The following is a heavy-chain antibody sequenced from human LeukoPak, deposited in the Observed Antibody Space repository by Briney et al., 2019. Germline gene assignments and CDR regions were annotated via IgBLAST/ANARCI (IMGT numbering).Heavy chain of an antibody. CDR3: ARDVGACSGGSCYMPPDYYDSSGTLYYFDY. J-gene: IGHJ4*02. V-gene: IGHV3-21*01. CDR1: GFTFSSYS. D-gene: IGHD2-15*01. CDR2: ISSSSSYI. Sequence: GGSLRLSCAASGFTFSSYSMNWVRQAPGKGLEWVSSISSSSSYIYYADSVKGRFTISRDNAKNSLYLQMNSLRAEDTAVYYCARDVGACSGGSCYMPPDYYDSSGTLYYFDYWGQGTLVAVSS.